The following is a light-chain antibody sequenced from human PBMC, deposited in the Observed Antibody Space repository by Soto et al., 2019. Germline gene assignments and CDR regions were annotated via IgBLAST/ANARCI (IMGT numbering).Light chain of an antibody. V-gene: IGLV2-8*01. CDR1: SSDVGGYNY. Sequence: QSALTQPPSASGSPGQSVTISCTGTSSDVGGYNYVSGYQQYPGKAPKIMIYEVSKRPSGVPDRFSGSKSGNTASLTVSGLQAEDEADYYCGSYADSNHYVFVTGTKVTVL. CDR3: GSYADSNHYV. J-gene: IGLJ1*01. CDR2: EVS.